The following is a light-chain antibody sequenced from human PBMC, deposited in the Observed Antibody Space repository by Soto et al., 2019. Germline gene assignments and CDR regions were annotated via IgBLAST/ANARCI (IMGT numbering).Light chain of an antibody. CDR3: SSYTSSSTVV. CDR1: SSDVGGYNH. Sequence: SALTQPASVSGTPGHSITISCTGTSSDVGGYNHVSWYQQHPGKAPKLMIDDVSTRPSGVSNRCSGSKSGNTASLTISGLQAEDEDDYYCSSYTSSSTVVVDGGTKLTVL. V-gene: IGLV2-14*01. CDR2: DVS. J-gene: IGLJ2*01.